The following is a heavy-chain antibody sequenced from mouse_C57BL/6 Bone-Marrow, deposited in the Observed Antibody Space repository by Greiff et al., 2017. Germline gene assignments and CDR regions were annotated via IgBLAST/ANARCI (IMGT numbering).Heavy chain of an antibody. Sequence: DVMLVESGGGLVKPGGSLKLSCAASGFTFSDYGMHWVRQAPEKGLEWVAYISSGSSTIYYADTVKGRFTISRDNAKNTLFLQMTSLRSEDTAMYYCARGGTPAYFDYWGQGTTLTVSS. V-gene: IGHV5-17*01. J-gene: IGHJ2*01. CDR2: ISSGSSTI. CDR1: GFTFSDYG. D-gene: IGHD1-1*01. CDR3: ARGGTPAYFDY.